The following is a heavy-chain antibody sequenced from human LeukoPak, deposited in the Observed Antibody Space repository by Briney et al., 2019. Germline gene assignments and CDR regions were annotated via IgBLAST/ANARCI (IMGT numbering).Heavy chain of an antibody. CDR2: FDPEDGET. V-gene: IGHV1-24*01. CDR1: GYTLTELS. CDR3: ATEDVSLWGRITMVRGVTYYGMDV. Sequence: GASVKGSCKVSGYTLTELSMHWVRQAPGKGLEWMGGFDPEDGETIYAQKFQGRVTMTEDTSTDTAYMELSSLRSEDTAVYYCATEDVSLWGRITMVRGVTYYGMDVWGQGTTVTVSS. D-gene: IGHD3-10*01. J-gene: IGHJ6*02.